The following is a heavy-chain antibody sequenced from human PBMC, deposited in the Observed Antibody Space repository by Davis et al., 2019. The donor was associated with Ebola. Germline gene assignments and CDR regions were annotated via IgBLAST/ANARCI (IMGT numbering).Heavy chain of an antibody. CDR1: GYTFTSYG. J-gene: IGHJ6*02. CDR2: INAGNGNT. D-gene: IGHD4-11*01. V-gene: IGHV1-3*01. Sequence: ASVKVSCKASGYTFTSYGISWVRQAPGQGLEWMGWINAGNGNTKYSQKFQGRVTITRDTSASTAYMELSSLRSEDTAVYYCARIPIGYSKTTYYYYGMDVWGQGTTVTVSS. CDR3: ARIPIGYSKTTYYYYGMDV.